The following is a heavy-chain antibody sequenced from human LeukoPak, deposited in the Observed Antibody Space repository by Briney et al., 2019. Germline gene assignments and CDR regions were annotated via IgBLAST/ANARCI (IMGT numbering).Heavy chain of an antibody. V-gene: IGHV3-30*04. CDR2: ISYDGSYK. D-gene: IGHD6-19*01. CDR1: GFTFSSYA. CDR3: ARDSSSSGWYSGGDY. Sequence: PGGSLRLSCAASGFTFSSYAVHWVRQAPGKGLEWVAVISYDGSYKYYADSVKGRFTISRDNSKNTLFLQMNSLRSEETAVYYCARDSSSSGWYSGGDYWGQGTLVTVSS. J-gene: IGHJ4*02.